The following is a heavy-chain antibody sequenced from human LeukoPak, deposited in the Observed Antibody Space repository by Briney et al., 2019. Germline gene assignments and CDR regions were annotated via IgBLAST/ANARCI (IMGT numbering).Heavy chain of an antibody. CDR3: ARGRAYYYDSSGYYAAEGDY. Sequence: PGGSLRLSCAASGFTFSSYSMDWVRQAPGKRLEWVSSISSSSSYIYYADSVKGRFTISRDNAKNSLYLQMNSLRAEDTAVYYCARGRAYYYDSSGYYAAEGDYWGQGTLVTVSS. V-gene: IGHV3-21*01. D-gene: IGHD3-22*01. CDR1: GFTFSSYS. J-gene: IGHJ4*02. CDR2: ISSSSSYI.